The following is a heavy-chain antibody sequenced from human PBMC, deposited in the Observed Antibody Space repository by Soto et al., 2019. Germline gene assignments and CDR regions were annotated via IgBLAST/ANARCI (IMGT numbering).Heavy chain of an antibody. D-gene: IGHD1-26*01. V-gene: IGHV4-59*01. CDR2: IYYSGST. J-gene: IGHJ4*02. CDR1: GGSINNYY. Sequence: SETLSLTCTVSGGSINNYYWSWIRQPPGKGLEWIGYIYYSGSTNYNPSVKSRVTISVDTSKNQFSLKLSSVTAADTAVYYCARRYGGNFDYWGQGTLVTVS. CDR3: ARRYGGNFDY.